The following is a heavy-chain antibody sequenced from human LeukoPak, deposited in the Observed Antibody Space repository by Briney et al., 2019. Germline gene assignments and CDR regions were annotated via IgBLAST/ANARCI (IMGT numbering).Heavy chain of an antibody. D-gene: IGHD2-15*01. V-gene: IGHV3-21*01. CDR1: GFTFTSYS. Sequence: PGGSLRLSCAASGFTFTSYSMNWVRQAPGKGLEWVSSISSSSSYIYYADSVEGRFTISRDNAKNSLYLQMNSLRVEDTAVYYCAREYCSGGSCYSDAFDIWGQGTMVTVSS. CDR3: AREYCSGGSCYSDAFDI. J-gene: IGHJ3*02. CDR2: ISSSSSYI.